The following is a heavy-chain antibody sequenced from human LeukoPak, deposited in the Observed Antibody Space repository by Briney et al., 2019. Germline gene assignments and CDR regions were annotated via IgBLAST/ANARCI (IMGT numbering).Heavy chain of an antibody. Sequence: SETLSLTCTVSGGSIRSSYYYWGWIRQPPGKGLEWIGSIYDSGSTYYNPSLKSRVTISVDTSKNQFSLKLNSVTAADTAVYYCAKLSEYDSSGYYYGGWFDPWGQGTLVTVSS. J-gene: IGHJ5*02. V-gene: IGHV4-39*01. CDR2: IYDSGST. D-gene: IGHD3-22*01. CDR1: GGSIRSSYYY. CDR3: AKLSEYDSSGYYYGGWFDP.